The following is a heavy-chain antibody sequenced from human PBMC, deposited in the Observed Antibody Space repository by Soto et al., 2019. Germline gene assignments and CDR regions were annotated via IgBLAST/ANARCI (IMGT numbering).Heavy chain of an antibody. V-gene: IGHV6-1*01. D-gene: IGHD3-3*01. CDR1: GDSVSSNSAA. Sequence: PLQTLSLTCAISGDSVSSNSAAWNWIRQSPSRGLEWLGRTYYRSKWYNDYAVSVKSRITINPDTSKNQFSLQLNSVTPEDTAVYYCARETQLTIFGVVPYYYYGMDVWGQGTTVTVS. CDR2: TYYRSKWYN. CDR3: ARETQLTIFGVVPYYYYGMDV. J-gene: IGHJ6*02.